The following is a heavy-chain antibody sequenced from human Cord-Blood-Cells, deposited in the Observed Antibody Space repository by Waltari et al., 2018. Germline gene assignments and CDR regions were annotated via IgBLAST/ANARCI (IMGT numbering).Heavy chain of an antibody. Sequence: EVQLVESGGGLVQPGGSLRLSCAASGFTFSSYWMHWVRQAPGKGLVWVSRSNSDGGSTSYADSVKGRFTISRDNAKNTLYLQMNSLRAEDTAVYYCARGAPYSSSSEWFDPWGQGTLVTVSS. CDR1: GFTFSSYW. CDR3: ARGAPYSSSSEWFDP. V-gene: IGHV3-74*01. D-gene: IGHD6-6*01. J-gene: IGHJ5*02. CDR2: SNSDGGST.